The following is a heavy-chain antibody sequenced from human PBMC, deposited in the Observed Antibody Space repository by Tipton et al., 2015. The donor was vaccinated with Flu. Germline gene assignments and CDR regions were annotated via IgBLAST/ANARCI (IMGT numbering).Heavy chain of an antibody. D-gene: IGHD3-10*01. J-gene: IGHJ4*02. Sequence: TLSLTCNVSGASISSGSYYWSWIRQPAGKGLEWVGRFHSNGFNDYNSSLESRVTVSVDTSKNQFSLKLSSVTAADTAVYYCAREGVQGVHAYLLYWGQGTLVTVSS. CDR1: GASISSGSYY. CDR2: FHSNGFN. V-gene: IGHV4-61*02. CDR3: AREGVQGVHAYLLY.